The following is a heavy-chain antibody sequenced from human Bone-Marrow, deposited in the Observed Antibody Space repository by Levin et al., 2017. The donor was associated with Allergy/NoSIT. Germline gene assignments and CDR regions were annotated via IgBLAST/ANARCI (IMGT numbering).Heavy chain of an antibody. J-gene: IGHJ4*02. CDR2: ISGRGTTT. Sequence: GESLKISCVASGFTFSLYEMIWVRQAPGKGLEWLSYISGRGTTTHYADSVKGRLTISRDNAKNSLYLHINSLRAEDTAVYYCARVDHSNFDYWGQGTLVTVAS. CDR1: GFTFSLYE. V-gene: IGHV3-48*03. D-gene: IGHD4-11*01. CDR3: ARVDHSNFDY.